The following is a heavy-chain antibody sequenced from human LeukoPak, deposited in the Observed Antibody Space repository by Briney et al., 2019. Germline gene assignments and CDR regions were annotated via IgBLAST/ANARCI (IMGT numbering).Heavy chain of an antibody. CDR2: INHSGST. V-gene: IGHV4-34*01. CDR1: GGSFSGYY. CDR3: ARLTYYYGMDV. J-gene: IGHJ6*02. Sequence: PSETLSLTCAVYGGSFSGYYWSWIRQPPGKGLEWIGEINHSGSTNYNPSLKSRVTISVDTSKNQFSLKLSSVTAVDTAVYYCARLTYYYGMDVWGQGTTVTVSS.